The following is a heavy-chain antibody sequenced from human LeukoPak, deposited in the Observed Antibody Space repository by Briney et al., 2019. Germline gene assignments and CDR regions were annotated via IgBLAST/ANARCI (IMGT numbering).Heavy chain of an antibody. J-gene: IGHJ5*02. D-gene: IGHD6-19*01. V-gene: IGHV1-18*01. CDR2: ISAYNGNT. Sequence: ASVKVSCKASGYTFTSYGISWVRQAPGQGLEWMGWISAYNGNTNYAQKFQGRVTITADESTSTAYMELSSLRSEDTAVYYCARVGSSGFWFDPWGQGTLVTVSS. CDR1: GYTFTSYG. CDR3: ARVGSSGFWFDP.